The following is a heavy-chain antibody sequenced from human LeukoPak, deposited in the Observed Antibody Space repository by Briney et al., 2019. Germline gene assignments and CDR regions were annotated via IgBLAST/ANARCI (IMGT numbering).Heavy chain of an antibody. CDR2: ISSSGRTI. V-gene: IGHV3-48*03. Sequence: PGGSLRPSCAASGFTFSAYEMKWVRQAPGKGLEWVSYISSSGRTIYYADSVKGRFTISRDNAKNSLYLQMNSLRAEDTAVYYCAREDYYGSGNYVAWGGALDVWGRGTTVTVSS. J-gene: IGHJ6*02. D-gene: IGHD3-10*01. CDR3: AREDYYGSGNYVAWGGALDV. CDR1: GFTFSAYE.